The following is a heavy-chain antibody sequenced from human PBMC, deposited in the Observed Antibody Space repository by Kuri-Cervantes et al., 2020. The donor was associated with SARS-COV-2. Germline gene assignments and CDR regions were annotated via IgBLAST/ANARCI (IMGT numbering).Heavy chain of an antibody. CDR1: GDSVSSNSAG. D-gene: IGHD1-1*01. J-gene: IGHJ4*02. CDR3: VRVTTGTLDY. CDR2: TYYRSKWYH. Sequence: SQTLSLTCAISGDSVSSNSAGWNWIRQSPSRGLEWLGRTYYRSKWYHDYAVSVKSRIIINPDTSKNQFSLQLSSVTPEDTAVYYCVRVTTGTLDYWGQGTLVTVSS. V-gene: IGHV6-1*01.